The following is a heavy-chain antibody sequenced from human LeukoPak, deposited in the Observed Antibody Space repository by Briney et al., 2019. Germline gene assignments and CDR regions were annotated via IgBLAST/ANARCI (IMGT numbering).Heavy chain of an antibody. D-gene: IGHD6-6*01. CDR2: VSAYNGNT. CDR3: ARASLTPRNKAARPFAFDI. Sequence: GASVKVSCKASGYTFTSYGISWVRQAPGQGLEWMGWVSAYNGNTNYAQKLQGRVTMTTDTSTGTAYMELRSLRSDDTAVYYCARASLTPRNKAARPFAFDIWGQGTMVTVSS. CDR1: GYTFTSYG. J-gene: IGHJ3*02. V-gene: IGHV1-18*01.